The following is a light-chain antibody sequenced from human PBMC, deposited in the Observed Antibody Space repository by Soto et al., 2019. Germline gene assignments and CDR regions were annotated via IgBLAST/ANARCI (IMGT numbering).Light chain of an antibody. CDR1: SSDVGSYNL. CDR2: EGS. V-gene: IGLV2-14*02. CDR3: SSYTVSRTYV. J-gene: IGLJ1*01. Sequence: QSVLTQPASVSGSPVQSITISCTGTSSDVGSYNLVSWYQQHPGKAPKLMIYEGSKRPSGVSYRFSGSKYGNTASLTISGLQGEDEADYYCSSYTVSRTYVFGTGTKVTV.